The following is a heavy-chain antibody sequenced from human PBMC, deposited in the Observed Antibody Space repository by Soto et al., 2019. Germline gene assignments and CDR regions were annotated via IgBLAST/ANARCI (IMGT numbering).Heavy chain of an antibody. Sequence: GGSLRLSCAASGFTFSSYSMNWVRQAPGKGLEWVSSISSSSSYIYYADSVKGRFTISRDNAKNSLYLQMNSLRAEDTAVYYCAREGLRWFGESVPGMDVWGKGTTVTVSS. J-gene: IGHJ6*03. V-gene: IGHV3-21*01. CDR3: AREGLRWFGESVPGMDV. CDR1: GFTFSSYS. CDR2: ISSSSSYI. D-gene: IGHD3-10*01.